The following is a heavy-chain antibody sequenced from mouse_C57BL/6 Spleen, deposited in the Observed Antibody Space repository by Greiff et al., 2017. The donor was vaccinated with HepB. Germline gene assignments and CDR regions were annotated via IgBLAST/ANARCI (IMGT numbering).Heavy chain of an antibody. CDR3: AARQLRLPGYAMDY. J-gene: IGHJ4*01. V-gene: IGHV1-53*01. Sequence: VQLQESGTELVKPGASVELSCKASGYTFTSYWMHWVKQRPGQGLEWIGNINPSNGGTNYNEKFKSKAKLTVDKSSSTSYMQLSSLTSEDSAVYYCAARQLRLPGYAMDYWGQGTSVTVSS. CDR2: INPSNGGT. CDR1: GYTFTSYW. D-gene: IGHD3-2*02.